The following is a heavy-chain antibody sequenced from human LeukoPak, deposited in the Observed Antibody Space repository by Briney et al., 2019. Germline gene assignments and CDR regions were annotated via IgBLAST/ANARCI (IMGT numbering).Heavy chain of an antibody. CDR3: ARVWYYDILTGYPGRVWFDP. CDR2: IYYSGST. CDR1: GGSISSSSYY. Sequence: PSETLSLTCTVSGGSISSSSYYWGWIRQPPGKGLEWIGSIYYSGSTYYNPSLKSRVTISVDTSKNQFSLKLSSVTAAGTAVYYCARVWYYDILTGYPGRVWFDPWGQGTLVTVSS. D-gene: IGHD3-9*01. J-gene: IGHJ5*02. V-gene: IGHV4-39*07.